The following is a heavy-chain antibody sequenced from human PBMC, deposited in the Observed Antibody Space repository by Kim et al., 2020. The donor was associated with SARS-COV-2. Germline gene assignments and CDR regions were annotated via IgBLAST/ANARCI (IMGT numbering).Heavy chain of an antibody. CDR1: GGSISSGDYY. Sequence: SETLSLTCTVSGGSISSGDYYWSWIRQPPGKGLEWIGYIYYNGSTYYNPSLKSRVTISVDTSKNQFSLKLSSVTAADTAVYYCARATYLAARPGSFGYWGQGTRVTVSS. V-gene: IGHV4-30-4*08. J-gene: IGHJ4*02. CDR2: IYYNGST. CDR3: ARATYLAARPGSFGY. D-gene: IGHD6-6*01.